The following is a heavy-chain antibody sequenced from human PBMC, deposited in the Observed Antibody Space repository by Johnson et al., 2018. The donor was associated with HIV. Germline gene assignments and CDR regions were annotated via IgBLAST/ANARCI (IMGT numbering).Heavy chain of an antibody. J-gene: IGHJ3*02. D-gene: IGHD3-22*01. CDR1: GFIFSSYG. V-gene: IGHV3-30*03. Sequence: QVQLVESGGGVVQPGRSLRLSCAASGFIFSSYGIHWVRQAPGKGLQWVGIISSDGSIKYYADSVKGRFTISRDNSKNTLYLQMNSLRAEDTALYYCARLIGYDSSGKAFDMWGQGTMVIVSS. CDR3: ARLIGYDSSGKAFDM. CDR2: ISSDGSIK.